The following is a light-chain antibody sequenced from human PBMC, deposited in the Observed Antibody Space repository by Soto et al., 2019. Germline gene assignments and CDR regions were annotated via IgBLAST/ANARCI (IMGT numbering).Light chain of an antibody. CDR1: SSNIGAGYD. Sequence: QSVLTQPPSVSGAPGQRVTISCTGSSSNIGAGYDVHWYQQLPGTAPKLLIYGNSNRPSGVPHRFSGSKSGTSASLAITGLQAEDEADYDCQSYDSSLSGSVFGGGTKLTVL. CDR3: QSYDSSLSGSV. J-gene: IGLJ3*02. CDR2: GNS. V-gene: IGLV1-40*01.